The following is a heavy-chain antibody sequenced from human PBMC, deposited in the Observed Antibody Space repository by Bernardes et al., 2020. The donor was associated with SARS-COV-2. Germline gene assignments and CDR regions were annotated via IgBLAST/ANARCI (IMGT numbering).Heavy chain of an antibody. D-gene: IGHD1-1*01. Sequence: SETLSLTCSVSGASITSGTFYWSWIRHFPGKGLEWIGNIYNNGNTYYSPSLKSRISMSLDTSKNQFSLNLTSVTAADTALYYCARKQLRDWYFDLWGRGALVTVSS. CDR3: ARKQLRDWYFDL. CDR1: GASITSGTFY. CDR2: IYNNGNT. J-gene: IGHJ2*01. V-gene: IGHV4-31*03.